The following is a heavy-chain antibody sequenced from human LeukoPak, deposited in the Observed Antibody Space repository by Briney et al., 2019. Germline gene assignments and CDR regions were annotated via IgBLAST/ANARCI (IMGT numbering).Heavy chain of an antibody. CDR2: ISYDGSNK. D-gene: IGHD4-11*01. J-gene: IGHJ5*02. CDR3: ARDTGVAFDP. Sequence: GGSLRLSCAASGFTFSSYAMHWVRQAPGKGLEWVAVISYDGSNKYYADSVKGRSTISRDNSKNTLYLQMNSLRAEDTAVYYCARDTGVAFDPWGQGTLVTVSS. V-gene: IGHV3-30*04. CDR1: GFTFSSYA.